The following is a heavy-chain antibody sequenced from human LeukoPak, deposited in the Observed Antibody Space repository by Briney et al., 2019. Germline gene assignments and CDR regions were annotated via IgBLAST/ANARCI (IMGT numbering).Heavy chain of an antibody. CDR3: ARDLGSLVVPAATPDY. CDR1: GYTFTGYY. V-gene: IGHV1-2*02. D-gene: IGHD2-2*01. CDR2: INPNSGGT. J-gene: IGHJ4*02. Sequence: GASVKVSCKASGYTFTGYYMHWVRQAPGQGLEWMGWINPNSGGTNHAQKFQGRVTMTRDTSISTAYMELSRLRSDDTAVYYCARDLGSLVVPAATPDYWGQGTLVTVSS.